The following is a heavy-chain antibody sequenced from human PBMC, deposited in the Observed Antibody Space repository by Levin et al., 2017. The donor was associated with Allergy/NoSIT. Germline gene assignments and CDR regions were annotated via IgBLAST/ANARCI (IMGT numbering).Heavy chain of an antibody. V-gene: IGHV5-51*01. J-gene: IGHJ4*02. D-gene: IGHD3-16*01. Sequence: GESLKISCKGSGFSSTNYWIGWVRQMPGKGLEWMGITYLGYSDTRYNPSFQGQVTMSADKSSTTAYLQWSSLKAPDTAIYYCARHLGDHDYTSTTRSYFDYWGQGTLVTVSS. CDR3: ARHLGDHDYTSTTRSYFDY. CDR1: GFSSTNYW. CDR2: TYLGYSDT.